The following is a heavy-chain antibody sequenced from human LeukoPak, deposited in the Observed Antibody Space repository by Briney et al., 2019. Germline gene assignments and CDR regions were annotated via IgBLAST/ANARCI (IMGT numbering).Heavy chain of an antibody. D-gene: IGHD2-15*01. Sequence: SETLSLTCAVHGGSFSGYYWSWIRQPPGKRLEWSGEINHSVGTNYTPSLKSRVTISLETSKNQFSLKLSSVTAADTDVYYCARVAGYCSGGSCRTRFDPWGQGTLVTVSS. CDR2: INHSVGT. J-gene: IGHJ5*02. CDR3: ARVAGYCSGGSCRTRFDP. CDR1: GGSFSGYY. V-gene: IGHV4-34*01.